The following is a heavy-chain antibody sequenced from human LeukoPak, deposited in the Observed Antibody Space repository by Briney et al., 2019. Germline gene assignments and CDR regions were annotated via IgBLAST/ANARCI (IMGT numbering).Heavy chain of an antibody. D-gene: IGHD3-3*01. CDR1: GFTFNSYA. CDR3: AKPYYDFWSGWD. V-gene: IGHV3-23*01. CDR2: ISGSGGST. J-gene: IGHJ4*02. Sequence: GGSLRLSCAASGFTFNSYAMSWVRQAPGKGLEWVSAISGSGGSTYYADSVKGRFTISRDNSKNTLYLQMNSLRAEDTAVYYCAKPYYDFWSGWDWGQGTLVTVSS.